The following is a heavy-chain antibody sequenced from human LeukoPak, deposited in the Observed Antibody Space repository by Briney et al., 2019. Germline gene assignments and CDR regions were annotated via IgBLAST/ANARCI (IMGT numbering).Heavy chain of an antibody. CDR2: IYTSGST. CDR3: TRDTGTTGEVKFDP. Sequence: SETLSLTCTVSGNSFGDYYWSWIRQPAGKGLEWIGRIYTSGSTTYNPSLKSRVTMSVDTSKSQFSLNLTSVTAADTAVYYCTRDTGTTGEVKFDPWGQGTLVTVSS. CDR1: GNSFGDYY. D-gene: IGHD4-17*01. V-gene: IGHV4-4*07. J-gene: IGHJ5*02.